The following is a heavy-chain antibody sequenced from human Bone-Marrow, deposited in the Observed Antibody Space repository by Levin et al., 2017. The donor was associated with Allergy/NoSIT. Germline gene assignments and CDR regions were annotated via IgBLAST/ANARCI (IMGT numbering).Heavy chain of an antibody. Sequence: GGSLRLSCAASGFIFNNYAMNWVRQTPGKGLEWVSSLGSTGISAYYADSVKGRFTISRDNSKNTLYLQMSGLRAEDTAIYYCAKDPRNWGRGALVTVSS. CDR2: LGSTGISA. V-gene: IGHV3-23*01. CDR1: GFIFNNYA. CDR3: AKDPRN. J-gene: IGHJ4*02.